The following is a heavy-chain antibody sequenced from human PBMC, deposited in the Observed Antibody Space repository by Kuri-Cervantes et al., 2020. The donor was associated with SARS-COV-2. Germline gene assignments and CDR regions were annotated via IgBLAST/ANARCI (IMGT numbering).Heavy chain of an antibody. Sequence: GSLRLSCAVYGGSFSGCYWSWIRQPPGKGLEWIGEINHSGSTNYNPSLKSRVTISVDTSKNQFSLKLSSVTAADTAVYYCARMGMDTIFGVVTIPNWFDPWGQGTLVTVSS. J-gene: IGHJ5*02. CDR2: INHSGST. D-gene: IGHD3-3*01. CDR1: GGSFSGCY. V-gene: IGHV4-34*01. CDR3: ARMGMDTIFGVVTIPNWFDP.